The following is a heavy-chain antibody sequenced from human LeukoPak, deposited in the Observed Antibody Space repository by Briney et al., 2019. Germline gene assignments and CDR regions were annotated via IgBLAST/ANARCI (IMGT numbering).Heavy chain of an antibody. CDR2: ISGSGGST. CDR3: AKDSNYGDYVREYYFDY. D-gene: IGHD4-17*01. CDR1: GFTFSSYA. V-gene: IGHV3-23*01. Sequence: GGSLRLSCAASGFTFSSYAMSWVRQAPGKGLEWVSAISGSGGSTYYADSVKGRFTISRDNSKNTLYLQMNSLRAEDTAVYYCAKDSNYGDYVREYYFDYWGQGTLVTVSS. J-gene: IGHJ4*02.